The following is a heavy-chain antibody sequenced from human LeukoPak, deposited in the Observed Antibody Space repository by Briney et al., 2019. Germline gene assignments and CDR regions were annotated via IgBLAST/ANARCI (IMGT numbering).Heavy chain of an antibody. CDR1: GNTFTSYG. V-gene: IGHV1-18*01. D-gene: IGHD2-15*01. CDR3: ASISTSVVDAFDI. Sequence: GASVNVSCKASGNTFTSYGISWVRQAPGQGLEWMGWISAYNGNTNYAQKLQGRVTMTTDTSTSTAYIELRSLRSDDPAVYYCASISTSVVDAFDIWGQGTMVTVSS. CDR2: ISAYNGNT. J-gene: IGHJ3*02.